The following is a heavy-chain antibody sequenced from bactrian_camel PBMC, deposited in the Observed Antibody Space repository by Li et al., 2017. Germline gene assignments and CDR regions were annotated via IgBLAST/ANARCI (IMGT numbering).Heavy chain of an antibody. CDR1: GYTGSRYC. V-gene: IGHV3S1*01. Sequence: VQLVESGGGLVQPGGSLRLSCAASGYTGSRYCMGWFRQGPGKEREGIATISTDASSFYYSDAVNGRFIVSQDNAKTTLYLQMNSLKPDDTAMYYCAAERTPHCKAAFQGLGLILAFTIGGQGTQVTVS. D-gene: IGHD4*01. J-gene: IGHJ4*01. CDR3: AAERTPHCKAAFQGLGLILAFTI. CDR2: ISTDASSF.